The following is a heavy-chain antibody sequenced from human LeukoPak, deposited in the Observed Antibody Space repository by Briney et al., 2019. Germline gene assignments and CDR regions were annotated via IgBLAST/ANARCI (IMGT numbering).Heavy chain of an antibody. D-gene: IGHD6-19*01. CDR3: ASARYSSGWYFDH. CDR1: GGTFSSYA. Sequence: SVKVSCKASGGTFSSYAISWVRQAPGQGLEWMGGIIPIFGTANYAQKFQGRVTITRDTSASTAYMELSSLRSEDTAVYYCASARYSSGWYFDHWGQGTLVTVSS. J-gene: IGHJ4*02. CDR2: IIPIFGTA. V-gene: IGHV1-69*05.